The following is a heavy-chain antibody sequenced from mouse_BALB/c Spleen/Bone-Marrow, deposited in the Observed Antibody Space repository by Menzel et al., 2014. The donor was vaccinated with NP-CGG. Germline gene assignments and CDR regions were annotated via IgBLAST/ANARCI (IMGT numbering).Heavy chain of an antibody. Sequence: EVQVVESGGGLVQPGGSRKLSCAASGFTFSDYGMAWVRQAPGKGPEWVAFISNLAYSIYYADTVTGRFTISRENAKNTLYLEMSSLRSEDTAMYYSATIYYGNSYAMDYWGQGTSVTVSS. D-gene: IGHD2-1*01. CDR2: ISNLAYSI. J-gene: IGHJ4*01. V-gene: IGHV5-15*02. CDR3: ATIYYGNSYAMDY. CDR1: GFTFSDYG.